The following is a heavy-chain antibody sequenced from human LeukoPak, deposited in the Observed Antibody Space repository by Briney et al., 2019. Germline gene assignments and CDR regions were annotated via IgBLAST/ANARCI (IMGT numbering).Heavy chain of an antibody. V-gene: IGHV3-21*06. CDR1: GFTFSAYS. D-gene: IGHD2-15*01. Sequence: GGSLRLSCAASGFTFSAYSMNWVRQAPGKGLECVASITGSSSSKVYADSVKGRFTISRDNAKNSLYLQMNSLRAEDTAVYYCARDPGYCSSSSCRDYWGQGTLVTVSS. CDR3: ARDPGYCSSSSCRDY. J-gene: IGHJ4*02. CDR2: ITGSSSSK.